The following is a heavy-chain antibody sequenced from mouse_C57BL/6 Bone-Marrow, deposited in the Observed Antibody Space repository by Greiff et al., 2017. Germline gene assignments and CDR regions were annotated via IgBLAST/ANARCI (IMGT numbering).Heavy chain of an antibody. CDR2: IYPGSGNT. CDR3: ARGDYYGLFDY. J-gene: IGHJ2*01. D-gene: IGHD1-2*01. CDR1: GYTFTDYY. V-gene: IGHV1-76*01. Sequence: ESGAELVRPGASVKLSCKASGYTFTDYYINWVKQRPGQGLEWIARIYPGSGNTYYNEKFKGKATLTAEKSSSTAYMQLSSLTSEDSAVYFCARGDYYGLFDYWGQGTTLTVSS.